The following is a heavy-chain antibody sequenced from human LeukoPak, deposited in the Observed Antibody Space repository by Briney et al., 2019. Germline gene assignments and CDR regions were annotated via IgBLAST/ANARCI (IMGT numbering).Heavy chain of an antibody. CDR3: AREKAVAGLEGIDY. D-gene: IGHD6-19*01. V-gene: IGHV3-21*01. CDR1: GFTFSSDS. CDR2: ISSSSSDI. Sequence: GGALGLSYAAAGFTFSSDSGKGGRGAAGKGVGWGSSISSSSSDIYDTDSVKGGFTISRDNTKNALYLQMKSLRAEDTAVYYCAREKAVAGLEGIDYWGQGPLVTVSS. J-gene: IGHJ4*02.